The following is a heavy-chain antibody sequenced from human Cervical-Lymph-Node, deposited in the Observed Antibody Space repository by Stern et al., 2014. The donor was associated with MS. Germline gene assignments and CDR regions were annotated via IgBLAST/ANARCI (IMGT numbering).Heavy chain of an antibody. V-gene: IGHV3-23*04. CDR3: AKVYGSGPFDY. CDR2: ISGSDGST. Sequence: EVQLEESGGTLVQPGGSLRLSCAASGFTFSSYAMSWVRQAPGKGLEWVSVISGSDGSTFYADSVKGRFTISRDNSKNTLFLQMNSLRAEDTAGYYCAKVYGSGPFDYWGQGTLVTVSS. D-gene: IGHD6-19*01. CDR1: GFTFSSYA. J-gene: IGHJ4*02.